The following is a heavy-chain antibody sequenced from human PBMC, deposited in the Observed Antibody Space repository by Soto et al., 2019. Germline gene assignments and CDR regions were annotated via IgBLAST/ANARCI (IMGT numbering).Heavy chain of an antibody. CDR1: GGKFSSYA. Sequence: SSVKFSCRGSGGKFSSYAISWLRQARGQGVELIXGIVPLLSTTNYVQKFKGGLMITAAESTNTAYMELSRLRFEEKAVYYCARARGLSWYNWFDPWGQGSPVTVSS. V-gene: IGHV1-69*13. D-gene: IGHD6-13*01. CDR3: ARARGLSWYNWFDP. CDR2: IVPLLSTT. J-gene: IGHJ5*02.